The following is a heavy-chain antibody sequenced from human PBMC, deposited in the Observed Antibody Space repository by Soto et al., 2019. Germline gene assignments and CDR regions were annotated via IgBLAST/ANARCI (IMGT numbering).Heavy chain of an antibody. J-gene: IGHJ6*02. CDR1: GGTFSSYA. CDR3: ARHNDFWSDRYYYYGMDV. CDR2: IIPIFGTA. D-gene: IGHD3-3*01. V-gene: IGHV1-69*13. Sequence: SVKVSCKASGGTFSSYAISWVRQAPGQGLEWMGGIIPIFGTANYAQKFQGRVTITADESTSTAYMELSSLKASDTAMYYCARHNDFWSDRYYYYGMDVWGQGTTVTVSS.